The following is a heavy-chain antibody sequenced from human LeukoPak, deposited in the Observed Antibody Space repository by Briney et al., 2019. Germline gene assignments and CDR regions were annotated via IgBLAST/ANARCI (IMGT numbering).Heavy chain of an antibody. CDR3: AGGVVAALDFDY. CDR1: GGPISSYY. V-gene: IGHV4-59*01. J-gene: IGHJ4*02. CDR2: IYYSGST. D-gene: IGHD2-15*01. Sequence: SETLSLPCTVSGGPISSYYWSWVRQPPGKGLEWIGYIYYSGSTNYNPSLKSRVTISVDTSKNQFSLKLSSVTAADTAVYYCAGGVVAALDFDYWGQGTLVTVSS.